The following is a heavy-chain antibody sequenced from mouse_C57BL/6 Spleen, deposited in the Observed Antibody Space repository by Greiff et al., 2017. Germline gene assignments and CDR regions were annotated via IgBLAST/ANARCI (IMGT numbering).Heavy chain of an antibody. Sequence: QVQLQQPGAELVKPGASVKMSCKASGYTFTSYWITWVKQRPGQGLEWIGDIYPGSGSTNYNEKFKSKATLTVDTSSSTAYMQLSSLTSEDSAVXDCARREIYYGNYYAMDYWGQGTSVTVSS. V-gene: IGHV1-55*01. J-gene: IGHJ4*01. D-gene: IGHD2-1*01. CDR3: ARREIYYGNYYAMDY. CDR2: IYPGSGST. CDR1: GYTFTSYW.